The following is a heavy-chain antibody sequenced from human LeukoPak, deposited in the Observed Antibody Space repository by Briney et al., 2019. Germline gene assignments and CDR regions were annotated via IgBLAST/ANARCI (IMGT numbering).Heavy chain of an antibody. Sequence: GGSLRLSCAASGFTFSNAWMSWVRQAPGKGLEWVSSISSSSSYIYYADSVKGRFTISRDNAKNSLYLQMNSLRAEDTAVYYCARGYFDWLGYFDYWGQGTLVTVSS. D-gene: IGHD3-9*01. CDR3: ARGYFDWLGYFDY. CDR1: GFTFSNAW. V-gene: IGHV3-21*01. J-gene: IGHJ4*02. CDR2: ISSSSSYI.